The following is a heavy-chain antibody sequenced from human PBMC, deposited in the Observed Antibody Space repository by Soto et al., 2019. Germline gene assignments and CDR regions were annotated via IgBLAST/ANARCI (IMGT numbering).Heavy chain of an antibody. CDR1: GGSVSSGSYY. J-gene: IGHJ6*02. CDR2: IYYSGST. CDR3: ARDRNYDILTGYYHDYYYGMDV. D-gene: IGHD3-9*01. Sequence: SETLSLTCTVSGGSVSSGSYYWSWIRQPPGKGLEWIGYIYYSGSTNYNPSLKSRVTISVDTSKNQFSLKLSSVTAADTAVYYCARDRNYDILTGYYHDYYYGMDVWGQGTTVTVSS. V-gene: IGHV4-61*01.